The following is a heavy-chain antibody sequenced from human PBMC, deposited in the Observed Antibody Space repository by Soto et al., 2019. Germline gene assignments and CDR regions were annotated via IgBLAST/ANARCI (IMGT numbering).Heavy chain of an antibody. Sequence: ASVKVSCKASGYTFTSYDINWVRQATGQGLEWMGWMNPNSGNTGYAQKFQGRVTMTRNTSISTAYMELSSLRSEDTAVYYCARGPAIFGVATLESYYMDVWGKGTTVTVSS. D-gene: IGHD3-3*01. CDR3: ARGPAIFGVATLESYYMDV. CDR2: MNPNSGNT. V-gene: IGHV1-8*01. J-gene: IGHJ6*03. CDR1: GYTFTSYD.